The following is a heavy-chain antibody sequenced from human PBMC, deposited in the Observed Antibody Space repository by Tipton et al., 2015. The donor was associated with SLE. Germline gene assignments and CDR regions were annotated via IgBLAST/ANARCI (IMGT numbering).Heavy chain of an antibody. D-gene: IGHD2-21*01. J-gene: IGHJ3*02. V-gene: IGHV4-59*12. Sequence: TLSLTCTVSGGSISNYYWNWIRQPPGKGLEWIGNIYYSGSTNYNPSLQSRVIISVDTSKSQFSLRLSSVTAADTAVYYCARPGEAYSWDAFDIWGQGTMVTVSS. CDR3: ARPGEAYSWDAFDI. CDR1: GGSISNYY. CDR2: IYYSGST.